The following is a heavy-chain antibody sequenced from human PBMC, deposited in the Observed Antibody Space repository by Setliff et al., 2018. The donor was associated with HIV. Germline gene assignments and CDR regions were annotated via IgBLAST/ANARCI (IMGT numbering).Heavy chain of an antibody. D-gene: IGHD3-22*01. J-gene: IGHJ6*03. CDR3: ARVYYYDSSGYSEPYYMDV. CDR1: GGSISSGSYY. Sequence: SETLSLTCTVSGGSISSGSYYWSWIRQPAGKGLEWIGRIYTSGSTKYNPSLKSRVTISVDTSKKQFSLKLSSVTAAATAVYYCARVYYYDSSGYSEPYYMDVWGKGTTVTVSS. CDR2: IYTSGST. V-gene: IGHV4-61*02.